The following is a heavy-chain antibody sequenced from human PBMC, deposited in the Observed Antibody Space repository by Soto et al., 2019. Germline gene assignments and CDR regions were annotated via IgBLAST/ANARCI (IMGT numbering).Heavy chain of an antibody. J-gene: IGHJ4*02. D-gene: IGHD5-12*01. Sequence: QLQLQESGSGVVKTSETLSLTCTVSGASISYGGFSWSWIRQSPGKGLEWIGYISHLENTYLHPSFKSRLTMSIDRTSNQFSLKLSSVTAADMAVYYCARGGGYDSFDYWGQGVLVTVSS. CDR3: ARGGGYDSFDY. CDR2: ISHLENT. CDR1: GASISYGGFS. V-gene: IGHV4-30-2*06.